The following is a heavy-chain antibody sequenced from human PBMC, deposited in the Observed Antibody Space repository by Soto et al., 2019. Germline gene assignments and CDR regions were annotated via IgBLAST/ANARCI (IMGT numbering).Heavy chain of an antibody. Sequence: GGPLRLSCAASGFTFSSYAMTWVRQAPGKGLEWISTISGSGDSTYYADSVKGRFTISRDISENTLYLQMNSLRAEDTAVYYCAKGINSYYYDSTGYYIYWGRGILVTVSS. V-gene: IGHV3-23*01. D-gene: IGHD3-22*01. CDR1: GFTFSSYA. CDR2: ISGSGDST. J-gene: IGHJ4*02. CDR3: AKGINSYYYDSTGYYIY.